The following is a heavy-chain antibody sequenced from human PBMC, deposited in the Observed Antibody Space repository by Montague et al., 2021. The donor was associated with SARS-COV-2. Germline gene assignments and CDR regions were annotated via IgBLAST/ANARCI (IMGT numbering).Heavy chain of an antibody. CDR2: PLYRSEWDY. CDR1: GDSVVEHRRG. CDR3: ARVRHLGRGMDF. D-gene: IGHD7-27*01. Sequence: CAISGDSVVEHRRGWEWHRQAPSSDLQCVCRPLYRSEWDYHYADSVKSRITIDPDTSKNQVSLQLRSVTPEDTAVYFCARVRHLGRGMDFWGQGTKVTVSS. J-gene: IGHJ6*02. V-gene: IGHV6-1*01.